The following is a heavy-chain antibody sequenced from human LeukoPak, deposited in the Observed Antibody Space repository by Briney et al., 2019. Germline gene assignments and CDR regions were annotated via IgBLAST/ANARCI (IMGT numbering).Heavy chain of an antibody. CDR1: GFTFSSYS. CDR2: IGSSSSYI. D-gene: IGHD6-13*01. Sequence: PGGSLRLSCAASGFTFSSYSMNWVRQAPGKGLEWVSSIGSSSSYIYYADSVKGRFTISRDNAKNSLYLQMNSLRAEDTAVYYCARVEYSSSWDFDYWGQGTLVTVSS. V-gene: IGHV3-21*01. CDR3: ARVEYSSSWDFDY. J-gene: IGHJ4*02.